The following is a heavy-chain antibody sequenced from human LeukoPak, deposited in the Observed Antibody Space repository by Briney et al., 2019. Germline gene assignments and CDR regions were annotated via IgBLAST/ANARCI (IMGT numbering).Heavy chain of an antibody. Sequence: LETLSLTCAVYGGSFSSYYWSWIRQPPGKGLEWIGEINHSGSTNYNPSLKSRVTISVDTSKNQFSLKLSSVTAADTAVYYCARADIVVVPAATDGGGGMDVWGKGTTVTVSS. CDR1: GGSFSSYY. J-gene: IGHJ6*04. V-gene: IGHV4-34*01. D-gene: IGHD2-2*01. CDR2: INHSGST. CDR3: ARADIVVVPAATDGGGGMDV.